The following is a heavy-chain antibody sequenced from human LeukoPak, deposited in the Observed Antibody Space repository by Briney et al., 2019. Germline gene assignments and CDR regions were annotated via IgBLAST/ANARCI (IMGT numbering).Heavy chain of an antibody. CDR2: ISSSSSYI. J-gene: IGHJ4*02. CDR3: ARGNENYCGGDCYLDY. CDR1: GFTFSSYS. V-gene: IGHV3-21*01. D-gene: IGHD2-21*02. Sequence: PGGSLRLSCAASGFTFSSYSMNWVRQAPGKGLEWVSSISSSSSYIYYADSVKGRFTISRDNAKNSLYLHMNSLRAEDTAVYYCARGNENYCGGDCYLDYWGQGTLLTVSS.